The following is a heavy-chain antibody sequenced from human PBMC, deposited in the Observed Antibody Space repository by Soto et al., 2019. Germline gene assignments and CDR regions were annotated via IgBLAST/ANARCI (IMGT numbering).Heavy chain of an antibody. CDR2: MNPNSGNT. Sequence: ASVKVSCKASGYTFTSYDINWVRQATGQGLEWMGWMNPNSGNTGYAQKFQGRVTMTRNTSISTAYMELSSLRSEDTAVYYCARGPKDAYDILTGYYPVYYMDVWGKGTTVTVSS. D-gene: IGHD3-9*01. V-gene: IGHV1-8*01. J-gene: IGHJ6*03. CDR3: ARGPKDAYDILTGYYPVYYMDV. CDR1: GYTFTSYD.